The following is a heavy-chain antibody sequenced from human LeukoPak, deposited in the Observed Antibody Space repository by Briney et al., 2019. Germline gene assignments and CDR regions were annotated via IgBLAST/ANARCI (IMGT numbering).Heavy chain of an antibody. Sequence: PGGSLRLSCAASGFTFSSYGMHWVRQAPGKGLEWVAVVSYDGSNKYCADSVKGRFTISRDNSKNTLYLQMNSLRAEDTAVYYCAKGAAAAQWGQGTLVTVSS. D-gene: IGHD6-13*01. V-gene: IGHV3-30*18. CDR3: AKGAAAAQ. CDR1: GFTFSSYG. CDR2: VSYDGSNK. J-gene: IGHJ4*02.